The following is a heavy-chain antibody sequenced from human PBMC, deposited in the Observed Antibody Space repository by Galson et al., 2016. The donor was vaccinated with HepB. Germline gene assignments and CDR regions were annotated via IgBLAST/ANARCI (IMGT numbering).Heavy chain of an antibody. CDR1: GFTFSTYS. J-gene: IGHJ4*02. Sequence: SLRLSCAASGFTFSTYSVDWVRQAPGKGLEWISYISTSSSTIYCADSVKGRFTISRDNGRNTLYLQMNSLRAEDTGVYYCARDQTRRGPTTFDNWGQGTLVTVSP. CDR3: ARDQTRRGPTTFDN. V-gene: IGHV3-48*04. D-gene: IGHD1-26*01. CDR2: ISTSSSTI.